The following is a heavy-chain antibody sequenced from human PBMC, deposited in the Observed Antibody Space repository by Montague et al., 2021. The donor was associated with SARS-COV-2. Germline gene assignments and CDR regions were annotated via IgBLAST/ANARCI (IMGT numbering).Heavy chain of an antibody. CDR3: ARGVVAAPSVVDY. J-gene: IGHJ4*02. D-gene: IGHD2-15*01. V-gene: IGHV4-4*07. CDR2: IYAGGAA. Sequence: SETLSLTCSVSGEPISGFFWNWIRQPPGKGLEWIGRIYAGGAADXXPSLESRVTMSVDTSKNQFSLKVNSVTAADTAMYYCARGVVAAPSVVDYWGRGTLVTVSS. CDR1: GEPISGFF.